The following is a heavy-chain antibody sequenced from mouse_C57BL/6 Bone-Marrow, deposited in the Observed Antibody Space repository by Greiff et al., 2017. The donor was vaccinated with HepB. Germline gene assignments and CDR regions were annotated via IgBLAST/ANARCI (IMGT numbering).Heavy chain of an antibody. CDR1: GFTFSSYA. Sequence: EVQVVESGGGLVKPGGSLKLSCAASGFTFSSYAMSWVRQTPEKRLEWVATISDGGSYTYYPDNVKGRFTISRDNAKNNLYLQMRHLKSEDTAMYYCAREDYSNLAWFAYWGQGTLVTVSA. D-gene: IGHD2-5*01. V-gene: IGHV5-4*01. CDR3: AREDYSNLAWFAY. J-gene: IGHJ3*01. CDR2: ISDGGSYT.